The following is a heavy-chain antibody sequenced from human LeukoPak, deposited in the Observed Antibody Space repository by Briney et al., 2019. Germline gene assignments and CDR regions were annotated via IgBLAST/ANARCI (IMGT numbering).Heavy chain of an antibody. Sequence: PSETLSLTCTVSGGSISSYYWSWIRQPAGKGLEWIGRTYISGSTNYNPSLKSRVTMSVDTSKNQFSLKLSSVTAADTAVYYCARDVVGATVALHYYGMDVWGQGTTVTVSS. J-gene: IGHJ6*02. CDR3: ARDVVGATVALHYYGMDV. V-gene: IGHV4-4*07. CDR2: TYISGST. D-gene: IGHD1-26*01. CDR1: GGSISSYY.